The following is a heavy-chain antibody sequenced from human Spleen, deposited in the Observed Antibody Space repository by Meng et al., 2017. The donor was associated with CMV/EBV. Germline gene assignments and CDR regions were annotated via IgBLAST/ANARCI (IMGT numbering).Heavy chain of an antibody. CDR1: GFTLSDYY. D-gene: IGHD6-6*01. Sequence: GGSLRLSCAASGFTLSDYYMSWVRQAPGKGLEWISHITSSDTTMYYADSVKGRFTISRDNSKNTLYLQMNSLRAEDTAVYYCAKVEQLASVFFDYWGQGTLVTVSS. CDR3: AKVEQLASVFFDY. V-gene: IGHV3-11*01. CDR2: ITSSDTTM. J-gene: IGHJ4*02.